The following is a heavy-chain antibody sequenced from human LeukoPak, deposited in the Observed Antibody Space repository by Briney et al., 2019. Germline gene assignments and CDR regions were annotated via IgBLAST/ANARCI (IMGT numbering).Heavy chain of an antibody. V-gene: IGHV4-34*01. CDR1: GGSFSGYY. Sequence: SQTLSLTCAVYGGSFSGYYWSWIRQPPGKGLEWIGEINHSGSTNYNPSLKSGVTISVDTSKNQFSLKLSSVTAADTAVYYCARGRGYSYGYGYWGQGTLVTVSS. J-gene: IGHJ4*02. CDR3: ARGRGYSYGYGY. CDR2: INHSGST. D-gene: IGHD5-18*01.